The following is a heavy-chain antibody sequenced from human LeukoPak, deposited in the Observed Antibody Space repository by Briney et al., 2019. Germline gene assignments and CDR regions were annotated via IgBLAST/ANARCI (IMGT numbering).Heavy chain of an antibody. J-gene: IGHJ4*02. CDR2: INNNGRAT. D-gene: IGHD5/OR15-5a*01. CDR1: GFTFSIYS. Sequence: PGGSLRLSCAASGFTFSIYSMHWVRQAPGKGLEFVSAINNNGRATYYGNSVRGRFTISRDNSKNTLYLQMGSLRAEDTAVYYCAKDLDSNYWGQGTLVTVSS. CDR3: AKDLDSNY. V-gene: IGHV3-64*01.